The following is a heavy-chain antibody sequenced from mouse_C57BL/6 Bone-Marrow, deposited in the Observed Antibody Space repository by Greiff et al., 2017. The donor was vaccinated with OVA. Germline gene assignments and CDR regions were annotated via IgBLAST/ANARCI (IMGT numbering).Heavy chain of an antibody. J-gene: IGHJ4*01. D-gene: IGHD2-1*01. CDR1: GFTFSSYA. CDR2: ISSGGDYI. V-gene: IGHV5-9-1*02. Sequence: EVQLVESGAGLVKPGGSLKLSCAASGFTFSSYAMSWVRQTPEKRLEWVAYISSGGDYIYYADNVKGRFTISRDNARNTLYLQMSSLKSDDTAMYYCTRVLYYGNYRYAMDYWGQGTSVTVSS. CDR3: TRVLYYGNYRYAMDY.